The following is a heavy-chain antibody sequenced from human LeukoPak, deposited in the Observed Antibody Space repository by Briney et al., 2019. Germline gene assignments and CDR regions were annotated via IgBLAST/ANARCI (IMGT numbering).Heavy chain of an antibody. CDR2: VHLDGRT. Sequence: PSETLSLTCGVSCASISCTNWWTCVRQPPGKGLEGIGEVHLDGRTNYNPSLESRLTMSADLSENHISLRLTSVTAADTAVCYCAREGGFYRPLDYSGQGTLVTVSS. CDR1: CASISCTNW. J-gene: IGHJ4*02. V-gene: IGHV4-4*02. CDR3: AREGGFYRPLDY. D-gene: IGHD3-3*01.